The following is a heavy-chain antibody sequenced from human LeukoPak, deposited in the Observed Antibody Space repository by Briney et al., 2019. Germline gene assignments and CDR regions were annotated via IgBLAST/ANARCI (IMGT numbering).Heavy chain of an antibody. CDR2: INPSGGST. CDR1: GYTFTSYY. D-gene: IGHD3-22*01. J-gene: IGHJ4*02. V-gene: IGHV1-46*01. CDR3: ARKGYYYDSSGYYYGFFDY. Sequence: ASVKVSCKASGYTFTSYYMHWVRQAPGQGLEWMGIINPSGGSTSYAQKFQGRVTMTRDTSTSTVYMELSSLRSEDTAVYYCARKGYYYDSSGYYYGFFDYWGQGTLVTVSS.